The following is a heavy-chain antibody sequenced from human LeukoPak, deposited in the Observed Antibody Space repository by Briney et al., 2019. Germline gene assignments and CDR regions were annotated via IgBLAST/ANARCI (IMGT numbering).Heavy chain of an antibody. CDR1: GFTFSSYAM. J-gene: IGHJ4*02. Sequence: GSLRLSCAASGFTFSSYAMSWVRQPPGKGLEWIGEIYHSGSTNYNPSLKSRVTISVDKSKNQFSLKLSSVTAADTAVYYCARVVYGDYAEAYYFDYWGQGTLVTVPS. V-gene: IGHV4-4*02. CDR3: ARVVYGDYAEAYYFDY. CDR2: IYHSGST. D-gene: IGHD4-17*01.